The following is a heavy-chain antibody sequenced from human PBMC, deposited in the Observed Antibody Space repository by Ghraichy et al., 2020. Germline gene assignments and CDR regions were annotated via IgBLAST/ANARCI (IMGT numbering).Heavy chain of an antibody. CDR1: GYTFTSYY. CDR2: INPSGGST. D-gene: IGHD3-22*01. CDR3: ARDPGDMEGSSGPFDY. Sequence: ASVKVSCKASGYTFTSYYMHWVRQAPGQGLEWMGIINPSGGSTSYAQKFQGRVTMTRDTSTSTVYMELSSLRSEDTAVYYCARDPGDMEGSSGPFDYWGQGTLVTVSS. V-gene: IGHV1-46*01. J-gene: IGHJ4*02.